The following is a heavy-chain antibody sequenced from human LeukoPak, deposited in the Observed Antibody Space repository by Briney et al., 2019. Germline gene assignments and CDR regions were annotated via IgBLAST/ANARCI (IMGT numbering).Heavy chain of an antibody. J-gene: IGHJ4*02. V-gene: IGHV1-8*03. D-gene: IGHD3/OR15-3a*01. CDR1: GYTFTSYD. CDR3: ARALGSFGRGHDSEYYFYY. Sequence: ASVKVSCKASGYTFTSYDINWVRQATGQGLEGMGWMNPNSGNTGYAQKFHGRVTITRNTSISTAYMELSSLRSEDTAVYYCARALGSFGRGHDSEYYFYYWGQGTLVTVSS. CDR2: MNPNSGNT.